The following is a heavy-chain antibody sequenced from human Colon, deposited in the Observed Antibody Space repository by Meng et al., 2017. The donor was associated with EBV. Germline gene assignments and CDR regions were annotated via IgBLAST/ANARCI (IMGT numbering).Heavy chain of an antibody. CDR3: ARVGAYCGGDCYHPR. J-gene: IGHJ4*02. V-gene: IGHV4-4*02. CDR1: GGSLSSRNW. CDR2: IYHSGST. D-gene: IGHD2-21*02. Sequence: QVQRQEPRPGLVKPSGTLSLTCAVSGGSLSSRNWWSWVRQPPGKGLEWIGEIYHSGSTNYNPSLKSRVTISVDESKNQFSLRLSSVTAADTAVYYCARVGAYCGGDCYHPRWGQGTLVTVSS.